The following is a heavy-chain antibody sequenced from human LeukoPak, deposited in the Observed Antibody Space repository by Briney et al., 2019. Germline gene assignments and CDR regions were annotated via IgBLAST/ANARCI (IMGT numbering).Heavy chain of an antibody. Sequence: PGGSLRLSCAPPGFTFSSYAMSWVRQAPGKGLEWVSAISGSGGNTYYADSVKGRFTISRDNSKNTLYLQMNSLRAEDTALYYCAKGDRLGYFYYYYMDVWGKGTTVTVSS. J-gene: IGHJ6*03. CDR1: GFTFSSYA. CDR3: AKGDRLGYFYYYYMDV. CDR2: ISGSGGNT. V-gene: IGHV3-23*01. D-gene: IGHD7-27*01.